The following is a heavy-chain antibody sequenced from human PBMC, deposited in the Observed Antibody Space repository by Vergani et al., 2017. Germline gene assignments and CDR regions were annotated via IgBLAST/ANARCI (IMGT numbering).Heavy chain of an antibody. CDR1: GGSFSGYY. Sequence: QVQLQQWGAGLLKPSETLSLTCAVHGGSFSGYYWSWIRQHPGKGLEWIGYIYYSGSTYYNPSLKSRVTISVDTSKNQFSLKLSSVTAADTAVYYCAGFEGSGSKYYYYYYYMDVWGKGTTVTVSS. J-gene: IGHJ6*03. D-gene: IGHD3-10*01. CDR2: IYYSGST. V-gene: IGHV4-34*01. CDR3: AGFEGSGSKYYYYYYYMDV.